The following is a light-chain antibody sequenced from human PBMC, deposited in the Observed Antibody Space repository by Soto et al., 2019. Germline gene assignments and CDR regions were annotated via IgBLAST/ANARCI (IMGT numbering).Light chain of an antibody. Sequence: QSVPTQPPSVSGAPGQRVTISCTGSSSNFGAGYDVHWYQQFPGTAPKLLIYGDNNRPSGVPDRFSGSKSGTSASLAITGLQAEDEADYYCQSFDNSLTAWVFGGGTKVTVL. V-gene: IGLV1-40*01. CDR1: SSNFGAGYD. CDR3: QSFDNSLTAWV. J-gene: IGLJ3*02. CDR2: GDN.